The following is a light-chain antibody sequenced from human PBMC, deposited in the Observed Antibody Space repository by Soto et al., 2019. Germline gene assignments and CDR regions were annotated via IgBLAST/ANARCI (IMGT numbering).Light chain of an antibody. V-gene: IGKV3-20*01. J-gene: IGKJ2*01. CDR3: QKYGSSQYT. CDR1: QSVNNNY. CDR2: GAS. Sequence: EIVLTQSPGTLSLSPGERATLSCRASQSVNNNYLAWYQQKPGQAPRLLIYGASSRATGIPDRFSGSGSGTNFTLTISRLEPEDFAVYYCQKYGSSQYTFGQGTKLEIK.